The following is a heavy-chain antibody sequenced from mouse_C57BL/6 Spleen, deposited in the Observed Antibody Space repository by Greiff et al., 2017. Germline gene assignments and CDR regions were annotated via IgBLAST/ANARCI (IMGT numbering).Heavy chain of an antibody. J-gene: IGHJ4*01. CDR3: ARDDGYTGMDY. CDR2: ISYDGSN. D-gene: IGHD2-3*01. Sequence: VQLQQSGPGLVKPSQSLSLTCSVTGYSITSGYYWNWIRQFPGNKLEWMGYISYDGSNNYNPSLKNRISITRDTSKNQFFLKLNSVTTEDTATYYCARDDGYTGMDYWGQGTSVTVSS. V-gene: IGHV3-6*01. CDR1: GYSITSGYY.